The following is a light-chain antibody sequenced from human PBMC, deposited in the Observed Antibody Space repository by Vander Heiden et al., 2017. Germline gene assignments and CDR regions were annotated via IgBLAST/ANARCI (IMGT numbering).Light chain of an antibody. CDR3: AAWDDSLNGQGV. CDR2: SNN. J-gene: IGLJ2*01. V-gene: IGLV1-44*01. Sequence: QSVLTQPPSASGTPGQRVTISCSGSSSNIGSNTVTWCRQLPGTAPKLLISSNNQRPSGVPDRFSGSKSGTSASLAISGLQSEDEADYYCAAWDDSLNGQGVFGGGTKLTVL. CDR1: SSNIGSNT.